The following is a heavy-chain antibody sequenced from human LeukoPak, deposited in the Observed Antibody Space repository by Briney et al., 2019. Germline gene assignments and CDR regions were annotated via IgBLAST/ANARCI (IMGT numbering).Heavy chain of an antibody. CDR2: IYSGGST. J-gene: IGHJ4*02. CDR3: ARDLPGRSAVAEYY. Sequence: GGSLRLSRAASGFTVSSNYMSWVRQAPGKGLEWVSVIYSGGSTYYADSVKGRFTISRDNSKNTLYLQMNSLRAEDTAVYYCARDLPGRSAVAEYYWGQGTLVTVSS. V-gene: IGHV3-53*01. D-gene: IGHD6-19*01. CDR1: GFTVSSNY.